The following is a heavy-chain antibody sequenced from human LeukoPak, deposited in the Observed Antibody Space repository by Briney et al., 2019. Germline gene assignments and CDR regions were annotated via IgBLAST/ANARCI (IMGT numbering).Heavy chain of an antibody. J-gene: IGHJ3*02. Sequence: GGSLRLSCAASGFTFSSYSMNWVRQAPGKGLEWVANIKQDGSETYYADSVKGRFTISRDNAKRSLYLQMNSLRAEDTAVYYCARDGELGSPADAFDIWGQGTMVTVSS. D-gene: IGHD1-26*01. CDR2: IKQDGSET. CDR3: ARDGELGSPADAFDI. CDR1: GFTFSSYS. V-gene: IGHV3-7*01.